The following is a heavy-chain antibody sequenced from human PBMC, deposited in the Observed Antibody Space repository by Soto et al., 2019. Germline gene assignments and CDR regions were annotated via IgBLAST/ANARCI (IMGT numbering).Heavy chain of an antibody. D-gene: IGHD3-22*01. CDR1: GFTFSSYG. Sequence: QVQLVESGGGVVQPGRSLRLSCAASGFTFSSYGMHWVRQAPGKGLEWVAVIWYDGSNKYYADSVKGRFTISRDNSKNTLYLQMNSLRAEDTAVYYCARGFQASSGTTRMDYWGQGTLVTVSS. CDR3: ARGFQASSGTTRMDY. CDR2: IWYDGSNK. J-gene: IGHJ4*02. V-gene: IGHV3-33*01.